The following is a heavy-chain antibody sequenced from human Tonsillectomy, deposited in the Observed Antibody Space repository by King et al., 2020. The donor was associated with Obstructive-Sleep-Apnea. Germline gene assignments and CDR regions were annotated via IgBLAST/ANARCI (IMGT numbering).Heavy chain of an antibody. D-gene: IGHD6-13*01. CDR1: GGSFSGYY. J-gene: IGHJ4*02. Sequence: VQLQQWGAGLLKPSETLSLTCAVYGGSFSGYYWSWIRQPPGKGLEWIVEINHSGSTNYTPSLKSRVTISLATSKNQFSMELSSVTAADTAVYYCARGGWGSSWPFDYWGQGTLVTVSS. V-gene: IGHV4-34*01. CDR3: ARGGWGSSWPFDY. CDR2: INHSGST.